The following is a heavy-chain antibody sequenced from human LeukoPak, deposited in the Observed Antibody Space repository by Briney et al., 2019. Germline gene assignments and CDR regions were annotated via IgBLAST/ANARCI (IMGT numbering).Heavy chain of an antibody. CDR3: AKEVHPYDSGTYYFDY. J-gene: IGHJ4*02. D-gene: IGHD3-10*01. V-gene: IGHV3-30*02. Sequence: GGSLRHSCVGSGFTFSSYGMHWVRQAAGKGLEWVAFIRHDGSNEYYADPVKGRFTVSRDNSKNTLFLQMNSLRVEEMAVYYCAKEVHPYDSGTYYFDYWGRGTLVTVSS. CDR2: IRHDGSNE. CDR1: GFTFSSYG.